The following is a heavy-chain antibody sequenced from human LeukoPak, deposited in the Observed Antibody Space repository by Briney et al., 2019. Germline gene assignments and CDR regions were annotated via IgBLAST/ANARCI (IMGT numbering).Heavy chain of an antibody. Sequence: ASVKVSCKASGYTFTSYGISWVRQAPGQGLEWMGWISAYNGNTNYARKLQGRVTMTTDTSTSTAYMELRSLRSDDTAVYYCARASSSWYRHNWFDPWGQGTLVTVSS. D-gene: IGHD6-13*01. CDR2: ISAYNGNT. J-gene: IGHJ5*02. V-gene: IGHV1-18*01. CDR3: ARASSSWYRHNWFDP. CDR1: GYTFTSYG.